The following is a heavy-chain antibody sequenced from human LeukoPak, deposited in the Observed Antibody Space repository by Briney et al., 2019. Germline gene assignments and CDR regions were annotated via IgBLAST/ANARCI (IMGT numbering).Heavy chain of an antibody. J-gene: IGHJ4*02. D-gene: IGHD6-19*01. CDR3: ARAEGSGWSDY. V-gene: IGHV1-46*01. CDR1: GYTFTSYY. Sequence: ASVKVSCKASGYTFTSYYMHWVRQAPGQGLEWMGIINPSGGSTNYAQKFQGRVTMTRDTSTSTVYMELSSLRSEDTAVYYCARAEGSGWSDYWGQGTLVTVFS. CDR2: INPSGGST.